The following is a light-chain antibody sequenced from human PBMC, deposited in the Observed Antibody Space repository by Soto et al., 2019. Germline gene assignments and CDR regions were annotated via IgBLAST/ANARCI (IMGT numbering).Light chain of an antibody. CDR3: QQHNNWPRT. CDR1: QSISSS. V-gene: IGKV3-15*01. CDR2: GAS. Sequence: EIVMTQSPATLSVSPEERATLSCRASQSISSSLAWYQQRPGQAPRLLIYGASTRPTGIPARFSGSGSGTEFTLTISSLQSEDFAVYYCQQHNNWPRTFGQGTKVEIK. J-gene: IGKJ1*01.